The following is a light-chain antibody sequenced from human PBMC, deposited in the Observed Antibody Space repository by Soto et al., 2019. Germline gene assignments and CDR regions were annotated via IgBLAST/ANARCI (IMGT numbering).Light chain of an antibody. CDR3: QQCGSSPWT. CDR2: GAS. CDR1: QSVSSSY. V-gene: IGKV3-20*01. Sequence: DIVLTQSPGTLSLSPGERATLSCRASQSVSSSYLAWYQQKPGQAPRLLIYGASSRATGIPDRFSGSGSGTEFTLTISRLKPEDFAVYYCQQCGSSPWTFGQGTKVDIK. J-gene: IGKJ1*01.